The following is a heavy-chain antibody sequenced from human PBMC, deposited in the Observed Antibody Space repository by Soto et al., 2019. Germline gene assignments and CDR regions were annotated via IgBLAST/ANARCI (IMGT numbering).Heavy chain of an antibody. CDR2: INPNSGGT. V-gene: IGHV1-2*04. J-gene: IGHJ6*02. D-gene: IGHD4-4*01. CDR1: GYTFTGYY. Sequence: ASVKVSCKASGYTFTGYYMHWVRQAPGQGLEWMGWINPNSGGTNYAQKFQGWVTMTRNTSISTAYMELSRLRSDDTAVYYCARGLTTVTTRPPRNYYYGMDVWGQGTTVTVSS. CDR3: ARGLTTVTTRPPRNYYYGMDV.